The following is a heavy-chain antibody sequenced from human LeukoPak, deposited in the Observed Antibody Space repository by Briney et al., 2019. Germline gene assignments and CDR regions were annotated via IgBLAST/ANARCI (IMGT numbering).Heavy chain of an antibody. Sequence: SETLSLTCTVSGGSISSSSYYWGWIRQPPGKGLEWIGYIYYSGNTNYNPSLQSRVTISVDTSKNQFSLKLSSVTAADTAVYYCARSLGYCSGGSCYSGNYPGYWFDPWGQGTLVTVSS. CDR1: GGSISSSSYY. D-gene: IGHD2-15*01. CDR3: ARSLGYCSGGSCYSGNYPGYWFDP. J-gene: IGHJ5*02. V-gene: IGHV4-61*05. CDR2: IYYSGNT.